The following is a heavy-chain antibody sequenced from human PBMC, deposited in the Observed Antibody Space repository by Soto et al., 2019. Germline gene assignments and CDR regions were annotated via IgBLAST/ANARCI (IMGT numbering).Heavy chain of an antibody. D-gene: IGHD3-10*01. CDR1: GFTVSSNY. CDR3: ARDFRRFGELLGDY. Sequence: EVQLVESGGGLVQPGGSLRLSCAASGFTVSSNYMSWVRQAPGKGLEWVSIIYSGGGTYYADSVKGRFTISRVSSKNTLYLQMNTLRAEDTAVYYCARDFRRFGELLGDYWGQGTLVTVSS. CDR2: IYSGGGT. J-gene: IGHJ4*02. V-gene: IGHV3-66*01.